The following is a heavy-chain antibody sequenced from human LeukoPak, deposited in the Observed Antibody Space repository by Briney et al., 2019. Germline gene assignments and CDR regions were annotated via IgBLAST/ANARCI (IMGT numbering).Heavy chain of an antibody. Sequence: GASVKVSCKASGYTFTDYYMHWVRQAPGQGLEWMGIINPSNGDTNYAQRFQGRVTMTRDTSTSTVYMELSSLDSEDTAVYYCARESDVGKDFDCWGQGTLVTVSS. V-gene: IGHV1-46*01. CDR3: ARESDVGKDFDC. CDR1: GYTFTDYY. D-gene: IGHD1-1*01. J-gene: IGHJ4*02. CDR2: INPSNGDT.